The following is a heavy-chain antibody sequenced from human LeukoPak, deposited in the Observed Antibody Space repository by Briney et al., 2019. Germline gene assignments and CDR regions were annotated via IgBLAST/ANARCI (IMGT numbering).Heavy chain of an antibody. V-gene: IGHV3-53*01. D-gene: IGHD6-6*01. J-gene: IGHJ4*02. CDR1: GFTVSSNY. CDR3: ARIGYSSSSFDY. CDR2: IYSGGST. Sequence: GGSLRLSCAASGFTVSSNYMSWVRQAPGKGLEWVSVIYSGGSTYYADSVKGRFTISRDNSKNTLYLQMNSLRAEDTAVYFCARIGYSSSSFDYWGQGVLVTVYS.